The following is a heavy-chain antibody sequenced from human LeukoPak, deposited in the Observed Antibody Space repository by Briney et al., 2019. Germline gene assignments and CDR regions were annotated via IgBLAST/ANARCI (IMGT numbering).Heavy chain of an antibody. CDR2: IYSDSST. Sequence: GGSLRLSCAASGFTFSSNYMNWVRQAPGKGLECVSVIYSDSSTYYADSVKGRFTISRDNSKNTLYLQMNSLRAEDTAVYYCAQVGDSGAFDIWGQGTMVTVSS. CDR1: GFTFSSNY. J-gene: IGHJ3*02. V-gene: IGHV3-53*01. D-gene: IGHD2-21*02. CDR3: AQVGDSGAFDI.